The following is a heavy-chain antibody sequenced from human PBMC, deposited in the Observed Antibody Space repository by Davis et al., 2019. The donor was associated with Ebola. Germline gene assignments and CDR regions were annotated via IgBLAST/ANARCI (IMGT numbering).Heavy chain of an antibody. Sequence: GESLKISCKASGYSFSTHWIGWVRQMPGKGLEWMGITHPGDSDTRYSPSFQGQVTFSVDKSTDTAYLQWSSLKASDTATYYCARPIPDCTPGVCNYFFDNWGQGTLVTVSS. CDR1: GYSFSTHW. D-gene: IGHD2-8*01. V-gene: IGHV5-51*01. CDR2: THPGDSDT. J-gene: IGHJ4*02. CDR3: ARPIPDCTPGVCNYFFDN.